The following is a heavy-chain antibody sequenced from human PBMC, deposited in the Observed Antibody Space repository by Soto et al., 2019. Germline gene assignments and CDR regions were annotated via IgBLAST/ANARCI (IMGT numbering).Heavy chain of an antibody. CDR3: ARGAQYNWNDDPTPNDAFDI. Sequence: GASVKVSCKASGYTFTGYGISWVRQAPGQGLQWMGWISAYNGNTNYAQKLQGRVTMTTDTSTSTAYMELKSLRSDDTAVYYCARGAQYNWNDDPTPNDAFDIWGQGTMVTVSS. J-gene: IGHJ3*02. V-gene: IGHV1-18*01. CDR2: ISAYNGNT. D-gene: IGHD1-1*01. CDR1: GYTFTGYG.